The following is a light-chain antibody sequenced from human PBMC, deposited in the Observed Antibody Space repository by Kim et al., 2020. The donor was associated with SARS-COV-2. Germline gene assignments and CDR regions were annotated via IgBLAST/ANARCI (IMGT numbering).Light chain of an antibody. V-gene: IGKV3-20*01. CDR2: GDS. Sequence: PGERHSLSNRTGQCGRCRYLAWYQQQPGEAPRLLICGDSSTATGIPDRVRGSGSGTDFTLHISRLGPEGFAVFYCQKYGRSPPYTFSQEHELEI. CDR1: QCGRCRY. J-gene: IGKJ2*01. CDR3: QKYGRSPPYT.